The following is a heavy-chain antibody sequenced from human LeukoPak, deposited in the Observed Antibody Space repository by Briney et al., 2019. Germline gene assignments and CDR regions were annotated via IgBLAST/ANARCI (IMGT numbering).Heavy chain of an antibody. CDR2: ISSSGSTI. Sequence: GGSLRLSCAASRFNFSYYEMNWVRQAPGTGLEWVSYISSSGSTIYYADSVKGRFTISRDNAKNSLYLQMNSLGAEDTAVYYCAELGITMIGGVWGKGTTVTISS. CDR1: RFNFSYYE. D-gene: IGHD3-10*02. J-gene: IGHJ6*04. CDR3: AELGITMIGGV. V-gene: IGHV3-48*03.